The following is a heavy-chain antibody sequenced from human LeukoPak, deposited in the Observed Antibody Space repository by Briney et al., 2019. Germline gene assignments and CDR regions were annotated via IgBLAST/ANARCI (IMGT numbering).Heavy chain of an antibody. D-gene: IGHD6-19*01. V-gene: IGHV1-24*01. CDR2: FDPEDGET. CDR1: GYTLTELS. CDR3: ATDRVYGSSGWYPYFDY. Sequence: ASVKVSCKVSGYTLTELSMHWVRQAPGKGLEWMGGFDPEDGETIYAQKFQGRATMTEDTSTDTAYMELSSLRSEDTAVYYCATDRVYGSSGWYPYFDYWGQGTLVTVSS. J-gene: IGHJ4*02.